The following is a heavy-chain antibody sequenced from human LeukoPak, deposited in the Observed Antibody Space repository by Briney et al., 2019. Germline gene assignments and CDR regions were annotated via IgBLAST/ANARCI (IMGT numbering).Heavy chain of an antibody. CDR2: FDPEDGET. CDR1: GYTLTDLS. Sequence: ASVKVSCKVSGYTLTDLSMHWVRQAPGKGLEWLGGFDPEDGETIYAQKFQGRVTLAEDTSTDTAYMELSSLRSEDTAAYYCATDIPRRVRGVVYSSFGMDVWGQGTTATVS. CDR3: ATDIPRRVRGVVYSSFGMDV. V-gene: IGHV1-24*01. D-gene: IGHD3-10*01. J-gene: IGHJ6*02.